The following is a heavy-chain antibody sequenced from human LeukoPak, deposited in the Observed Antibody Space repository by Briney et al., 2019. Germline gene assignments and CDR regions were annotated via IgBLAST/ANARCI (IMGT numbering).Heavy chain of an antibody. D-gene: IGHD6-19*01. J-gene: IGHJ2*01. CDR1: GYSFSSYG. CDR3: ARDLYSSGWYALYFEL. Sequence: GASVKVSCKASGYSFSSYGISWVRQAPGQGLEWMGWISAYNGNTNYAQTLQGRVTMTTHTSTNTAYMELRSLRSDDTAVYYSARDLYSSGWYALYFELWGRGTLVTVSS. CDR2: ISAYNGNT. V-gene: IGHV1-18*01.